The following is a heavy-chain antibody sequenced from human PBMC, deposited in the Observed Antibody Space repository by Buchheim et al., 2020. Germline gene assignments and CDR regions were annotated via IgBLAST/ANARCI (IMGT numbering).Heavy chain of an antibody. CDR2: IKQDGTMI. CDR3: TRDPAYGAFDI. V-gene: IGHV3-7*04. J-gene: IGHJ3*02. D-gene: IGHD2-21*01. CDR1: GFTFDTTW. Sequence: EVHLVESGGGLVQTGGSLRLSCSATGFTFDTTWMAWVRQAPGRGLEFVANIKQDGTMINYMDSVKGRFSISRDNAKNSVLLQMNSLRVEDSAIYYCTRDPAYGAFDIWGQGT.